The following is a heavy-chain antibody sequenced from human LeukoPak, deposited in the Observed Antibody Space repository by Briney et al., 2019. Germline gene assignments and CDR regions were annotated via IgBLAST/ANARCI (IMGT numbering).Heavy chain of an antibody. CDR1: GYTFTIYG. D-gene: IGHD3-3*01. CDR3: ARVQLRFLEWLLPHYYGMDV. V-gene: IGHV1-18*01. Sequence: ASVTVSCKASGYTFTIYGISWVRQAPGQGREWVGWISAYNGNTNYAQKLQGRVTMTTDTSTSTAYMELRSLRSDDTAVYYCARVQLRFLEWLLPHYYGMDVWGQGTTVTVSS. CDR2: ISAYNGNT. J-gene: IGHJ6*02.